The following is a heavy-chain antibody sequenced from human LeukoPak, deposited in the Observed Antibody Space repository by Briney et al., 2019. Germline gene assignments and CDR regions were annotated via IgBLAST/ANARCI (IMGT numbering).Heavy chain of an antibody. D-gene: IGHD3-10*01. V-gene: IGHV3-21*01. Sequence: GGSLRLSCAASGFPFSSYTMNWVRHAPGKGLEWVSYISAIGRYIYYADSMKGRFTISRDNAKNSLYLQMNSLRAEDTAVYYCASDRAYYGSGSYRGEAFDIWGRGTLVTVSS. CDR2: ISAIGRYI. CDR3: ASDRAYYGSGSYRGEAFDI. J-gene: IGHJ3*02. CDR1: GFPFSSYT.